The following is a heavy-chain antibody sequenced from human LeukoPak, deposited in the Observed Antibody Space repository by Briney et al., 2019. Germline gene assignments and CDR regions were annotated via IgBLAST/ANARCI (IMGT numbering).Heavy chain of an antibody. D-gene: IGHD2-2*01. CDR2: ISGSGGST. CDR3: TRDARLDCSTTSCYGAFDI. V-gene: IGHV3-23*01. CDR1: GFTFSSYA. Sequence: GGSLRLSCAASGFTFSSYAMSWVRQAPGKGLEWVSAISGSGGSTYYADSVRGRFTISRDNSKNTLYLQMNSLRAEDTAFYYCTRDARLDCSTTSCYGAFDIWGQGTMVTVSS. J-gene: IGHJ3*02.